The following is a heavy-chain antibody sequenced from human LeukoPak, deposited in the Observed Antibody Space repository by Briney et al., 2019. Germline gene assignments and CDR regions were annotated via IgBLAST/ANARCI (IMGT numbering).Heavy chain of an antibody. CDR2: ISWDGGST. CDR1: GFTFDDYA. CDR3: AKTSSSTVTYDAFDI. D-gene: IGHD4-11*01. Sequence: GGSLRLSXAASGFTFDDYAMHWVCQAPGKGLEWVSLISWDGGSTYYADSVKGRFTISRDNSKNSLYLQMNSLRAEDTALYYCAKTSSSTVTYDAFDIWGQGTMVTVSS. V-gene: IGHV3-43D*03. J-gene: IGHJ3*02.